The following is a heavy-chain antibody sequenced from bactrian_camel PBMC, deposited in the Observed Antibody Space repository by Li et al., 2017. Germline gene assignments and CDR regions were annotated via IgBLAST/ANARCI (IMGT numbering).Heavy chain of an antibody. V-gene: IGHV3S1*01. CDR1: GFDYVHYC. CDR2: IDRDGVIR. Sequence: HVQLVESGGVTVQAGGSLSLSCKVSGFDYVHYCISWFRQRPGKEREEVAAIDRDGVIRYRDPVKGRFTASQDKSAKTSWLQMSVLKPEDTAMYYCAIDSIYGGKCDHVYEPGYDSWAYWGRGTQVTVS. D-gene: IGHD5*01. CDR3: AIDSIYGGKCDHVYEPGYDSWAY. J-gene: IGHJ4*01.